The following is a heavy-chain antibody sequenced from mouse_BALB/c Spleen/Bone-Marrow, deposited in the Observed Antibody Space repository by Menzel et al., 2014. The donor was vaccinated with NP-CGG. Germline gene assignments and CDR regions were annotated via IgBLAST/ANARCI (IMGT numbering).Heavy chain of an antibody. CDR3: ARLRTTEAMDY. V-gene: IGHV5-9-3*01. CDR1: GFTFSSYA. CDR2: ISSGGSYN. D-gene: IGHD2-12*01. J-gene: IGHJ4*01. Sequence: EVQLVESGGGLVMPGGSLKLSCAASGFTFSSYAMSWVRQTPEKRLEWVATISSGGSYNYYPDSVKGRFTISRDNAKNTLYLQMSSLRSEDTAMYYCARLRTTEAMDYWGQGTSVTVSS.